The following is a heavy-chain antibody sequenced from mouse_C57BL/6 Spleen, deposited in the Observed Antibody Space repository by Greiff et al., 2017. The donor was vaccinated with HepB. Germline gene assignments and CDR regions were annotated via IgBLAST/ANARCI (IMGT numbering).Heavy chain of an antibody. CDR3: ATYYGSSYWYFDV. V-gene: IGHV1-53*01. J-gene: IGHJ1*03. CDR2: INPSNGGT. Sequence: VQLQQPGTELVKPGASVKLSCKASGYTFTSYWMHWVKQRPGQGLEWIGNINPSNGGTNYNEKFKSKATLTVDKSSSTAYMQLISLTSEDSAVYYCATYYGSSYWYFDVWGTGTTVTVSS. CDR1: GYTFTSYW. D-gene: IGHD1-1*01.